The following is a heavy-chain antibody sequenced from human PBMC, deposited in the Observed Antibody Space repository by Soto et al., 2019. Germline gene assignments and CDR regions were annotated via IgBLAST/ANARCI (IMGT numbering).Heavy chain of an antibody. V-gene: IGHV3-48*01. D-gene: IGHD3-16*01. CDR2: ISSSSTI. Sequence: EVQLVESGGGLVQPGGSLRLSCAASGFTFSSYSMNWVRQAPGKGLEWVSYISSSSTIYYADSVKGRFTISRDNAKNSLYLQMNSLRAEDTAVYYCAGGGYDYIWGSYKNWFDPWGQGTLVTVSS. J-gene: IGHJ5*02. CDR1: GFTFSSYS. CDR3: AGGGYDYIWGSYKNWFDP.